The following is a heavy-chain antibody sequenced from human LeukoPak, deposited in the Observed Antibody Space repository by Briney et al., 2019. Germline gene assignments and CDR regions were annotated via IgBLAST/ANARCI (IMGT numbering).Heavy chain of an antibody. J-gene: IGHJ6*02. CDR1: GGSFSGYY. CDR3: ARANPGHYGSGPFYSYGMDV. V-gene: IGHV4-34*01. CDR2: INHSGST. D-gene: IGHD3-10*01. Sequence: SETLSLTCAVYGGSFSGYYWSWIRQPPGKGLEWIGEINHSGSTNYNPSLKSRVTISVDTSKNQFSLKLSSVTAADTAVYYCARANPGHYGSGPFYSYGMDVWGQGTTVTVSS.